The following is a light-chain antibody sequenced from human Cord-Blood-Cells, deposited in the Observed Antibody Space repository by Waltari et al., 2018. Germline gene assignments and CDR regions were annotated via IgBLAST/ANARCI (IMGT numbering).Light chain of an antibody. V-gene: IGKV4-1*01. Sequence: DIVMTQSPDSLAVSLGERATINCKSSQSVLYSSNNKNYLAWYQQKPGQPPKLLIYWASTRESGVTDRFGGSGSGTDFILTISSLQAEDVAVYYCKQYYSTPYTFGQGTKLEIK. CDR1: QSVLYSSNNKNY. CDR3: KQYYSTPYT. J-gene: IGKJ2*01. CDR2: WAS.